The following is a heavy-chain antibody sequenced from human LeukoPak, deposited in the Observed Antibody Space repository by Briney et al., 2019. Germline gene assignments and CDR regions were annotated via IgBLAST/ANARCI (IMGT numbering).Heavy chain of an antibody. CDR3: AKVESYCGGDCYYY. CDR1: GFSFSSYA. V-gene: IGHV3-30*02. CDR2: IRYDGSNK. Sequence: GGSLKLSCAASGFSFSSYAMHWVRQAPGKGLEWVAFIRYDGSNKYYADSVKGRFTISRDNSKNTLYLQMNSLRAEDTAVYYCAKVESYCGGDCYYYWGQGTLVTVSS. J-gene: IGHJ4*02. D-gene: IGHD2-21*01.